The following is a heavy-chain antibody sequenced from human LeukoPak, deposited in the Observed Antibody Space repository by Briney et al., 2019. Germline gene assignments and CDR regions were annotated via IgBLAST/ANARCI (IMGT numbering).Heavy chain of an antibody. CDR2: IYSGGST. V-gene: IGHV3-66*01. CDR3: ATGRPRDAFDI. J-gene: IGHJ3*02. Sequence: GGSLRLSCAASGFTVSSNYMSWVRQAPGKGLEWVSVIYSGGSTYYADSVKGRFTISRDNSKNTLYLQMNSLRAEDTAVYYCATGRPRDAFDIWGQGTMVTASS. CDR1: GFTVSSNY.